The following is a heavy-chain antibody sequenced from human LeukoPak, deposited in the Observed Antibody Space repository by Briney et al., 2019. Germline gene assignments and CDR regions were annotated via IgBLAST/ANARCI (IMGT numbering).Heavy chain of an antibody. CDR3: ARVRGPLDYDSSGYFAY. D-gene: IGHD3-22*01. CDR1: GFTFSTYR. J-gene: IGHJ4*02. V-gene: IGHV3-21*01. CDR2: ISSSSSYI. Sequence: PGGSLRLSCAASGFTFSTYRMNWVRQAPGKGLEWVSSISSSSSYIYYADSVKGRFIISRDNAKNSLYLQMNSLTAEDTAVYYCARVRGPLDYDSSGYFAYWGQGTLVTVSS.